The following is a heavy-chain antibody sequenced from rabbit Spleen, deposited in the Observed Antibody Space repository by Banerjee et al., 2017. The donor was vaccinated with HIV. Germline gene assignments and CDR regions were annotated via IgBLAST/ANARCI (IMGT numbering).Heavy chain of an antibody. CDR1: GFDFSRYY. J-gene: IGHJ4*01. Sequence: QLVESGGGLVQPGGSLKLSCKASGFDFSRYYMTWVRQAPGKGLEWIGDIDPIFGIAVYASWVNGRFTISSHNAQNTLYLQLSSLTAADTATYFCVRDQAGDADYGPYYLNLWGPGTLVTVS. CDR3: VRDQAGDADYGPYYLNL. CDR2: IDPIFGIA. D-gene: IGHD2-1*01. V-gene: IGHV1S7*01.